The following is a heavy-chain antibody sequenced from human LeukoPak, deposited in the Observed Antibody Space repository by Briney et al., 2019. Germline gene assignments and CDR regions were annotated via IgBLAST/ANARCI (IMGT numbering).Heavy chain of an antibody. D-gene: IGHD6-13*01. CDR3: AKDSLLDEQLDAFGI. V-gene: IGHV3-30*18. CDR1: GFTFSSYG. J-gene: IGHJ3*02. Sequence: GRSLRLSCAASGFTFSSYGMHWVRQAPGKGLEWVAVISYDGSNKYYADSVKGRFTISRDNSKNTLYLQMNSLRAEDTAVYYCAKDSLLDEQLDAFGIWGQGTMVTVSS. CDR2: ISYDGSNK.